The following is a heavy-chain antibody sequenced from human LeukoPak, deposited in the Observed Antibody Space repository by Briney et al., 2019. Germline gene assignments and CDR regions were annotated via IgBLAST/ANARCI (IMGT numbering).Heavy chain of an antibody. D-gene: IGHD5-18*01. CDR3: AGVDTIMDGSYYIDF. V-gene: IGHV4-34*01. J-gene: IGHJ4*02. CDR1: GGSFSGYY. Sequence: SETLSLTCAVYGGSFSGYYWSWIRQPPGKGLEWIGFIHHSGRTNHNPSLKSRVTMSVDRSRNQVSLNLNSVTAADTAVYYCAGVDTIMDGSYYIDFWGQGTLVIVSS. CDR2: IHHSGRT.